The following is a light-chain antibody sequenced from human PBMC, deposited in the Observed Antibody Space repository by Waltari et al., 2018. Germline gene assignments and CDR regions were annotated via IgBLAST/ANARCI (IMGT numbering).Light chain of an antibody. CDR2: GVN. V-gene: IGLV2-14*01. CDR1: GSDVGASKY. CDR3: SSYTSNGTLV. Sequence: QSALTQPASVSGSPGQSITISCIGTGSDVGASKYVAWHQQLPGKAPKVMIYGVNNRPSGVSNRVSGSKSGNTASLIISGLQADDEADYYCSSYTSNGTLVFGTGTKVTVV. J-gene: IGLJ1*01.